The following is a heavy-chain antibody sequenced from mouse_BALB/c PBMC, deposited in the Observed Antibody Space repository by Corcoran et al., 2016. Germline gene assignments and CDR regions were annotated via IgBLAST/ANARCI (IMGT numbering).Heavy chain of an antibody. J-gene: IGHJ2*01. Sequence: EVLLQQSGPELVKPGTSVKISCKASGYTFTDYNMDWVKQSHGKSPEWIGDINPNNGGTFYNQKFKGKATLTVDKSSSTAYMEIRSLTSEDAAVYYCARRDFFGSSPSDYWGQGTTLTVSS. CDR2: INPNNGGT. CDR1: GYTFTDYN. D-gene: IGHD1-1*01. V-gene: IGHV1-18*01. CDR3: ARRDFFGSSPSDY.